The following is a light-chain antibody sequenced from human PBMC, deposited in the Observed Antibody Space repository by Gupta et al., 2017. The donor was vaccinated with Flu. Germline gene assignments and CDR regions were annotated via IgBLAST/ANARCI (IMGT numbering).Light chain of an antibody. CDR3: LSYKANDPLWV. CDR2: EVT. CDR1: SSDVGGFDY. V-gene: IGLV2-14*01. J-gene: IGLJ3*02. Sequence: QSGLTQPASVSGSSGQSITISCRGTSSDVGGFDYVSWYQHHPGKVPKLISFEVTKRPSGISSRFSGSKSGNTASLRISGLQAEDEAFYFCLSYKANDPLWVFGGGTKLTVL.